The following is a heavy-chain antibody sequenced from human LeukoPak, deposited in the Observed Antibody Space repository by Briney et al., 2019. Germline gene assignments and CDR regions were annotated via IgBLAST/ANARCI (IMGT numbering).Heavy chain of an antibody. CDR1: GFTFSSNY. Sequence: GGSLRPSCAASGFTFSSNYMGWVRRAPGRGLEGASVIYSGGSTYYADSVKGRFTISRDNSKNTLYLQMNSLRAEDTAVYYCARVWYDILTGYVDYWGQGTLVTVSS. J-gene: IGHJ4*02. CDR2: IYSGGST. D-gene: IGHD3-9*01. V-gene: IGHV3-53*01. CDR3: ARVWYDILTGYVDY.